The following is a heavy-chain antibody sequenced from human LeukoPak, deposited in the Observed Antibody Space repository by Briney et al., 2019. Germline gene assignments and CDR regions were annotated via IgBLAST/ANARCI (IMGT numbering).Heavy chain of an antibody. CDR2: ISYDGSNK. D-gene: IGHD6-6*01. Sequence: TGGSLRLPCVASGFIFTSYGMHWVRQAPGKGLEWVAVISYDGSNKYYADSVKGRFTISRDNSKNTLYLQMNSLRAEDTAVYYCALYSSSSLSFDYWGQGTLVTVSS. CDR3: ALYSSSSLSFDY. V-gene: IGHV3-30*19. J-gene: IGHJ4*02. CDR1: GFIFTSYG.